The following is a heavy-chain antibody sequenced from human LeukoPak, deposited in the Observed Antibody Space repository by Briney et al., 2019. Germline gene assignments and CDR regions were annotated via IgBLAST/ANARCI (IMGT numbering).Heavy chain of an antibody. CDR2: IDTTTGNP. V-gene: IGHV7-4-1*02. CDR3: VRGTPTPGMDY. D-gene: IGHD3-10*01. J-gene: IGHJ4*02. Sequence: TSVRVSCKASGYPFSAHFLNWVRQAPGQGLEWMGNIDTTTGNPRYAQDFTGRFVFSLDTSVSTAYLQITSLKADDTAAYYCVRGTPTPGMDYWGQGTQVTVSS. CDR1: GYPFSAHF.